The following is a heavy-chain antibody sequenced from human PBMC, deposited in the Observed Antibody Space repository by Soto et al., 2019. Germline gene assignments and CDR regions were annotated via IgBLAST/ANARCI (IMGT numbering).Heavy chain of an antibody. D-gene: IGHD3-9*01. V-gene: IGHV3-7*01. CDR1: GFTFSSYW. CDR3: ARDAFDDILTAPAAFDI. J-gene: IGHJ3*02. CDR2: IKQDGSEK. Sequence: GGSLRLSCAASGFTFSSYWMSWVRQAPGKGLEWVANIKQDGSEKYYVDSVKGRFTISRDNAKNSLYLQMNSLRAEDTAVYYCARDAFDDILTAPAAFDIWGQGTMVTVSS.